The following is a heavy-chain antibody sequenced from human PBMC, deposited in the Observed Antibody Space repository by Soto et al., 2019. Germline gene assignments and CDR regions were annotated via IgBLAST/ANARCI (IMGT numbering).Heavy chain of an antibody. D-gene: IGHD3-22*01. CDR3: AKPLIGGTYDSSPLNAFDI. Sequence: GGSLRLSCAASGFTFSSYGMHWVRQAPGKGLEWVAVISYDGSNKYYADSVKGRFTISRDNSKNTLYLQMNSLRAEDTAVYYCAKPLIGGTYDSSPLNAFDIWGQGTMVTVSS. V-gene: IGHV3-30*18. CDR2: ISYDGSNK. J-gene: IGHJ3*02. CDR1: GFTFSSYG.